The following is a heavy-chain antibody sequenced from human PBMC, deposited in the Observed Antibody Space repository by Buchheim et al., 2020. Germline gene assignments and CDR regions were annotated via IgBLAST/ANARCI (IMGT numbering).Heavy chain of an antibody. V-gene: IGHV3-30*18. Sequence: QVQLVESGGGVVQPGRSLRLSCAASGFTFSSYGMHWVRQAPGKGLEWVAVISYDGSNKYYADSVKGRFTISRDTSKNTLYLQMNSLRAEDTAVYYCAKEVIEQWLKNYYGMDVWGQGTT. D-gene: IGHD6-19*01. J-gene: IGHJ6*02. CDR1: GFTFSSYG. CDR3: AKEVIEQWLKNYYGMDV. CDR2: ISYDGSNK.